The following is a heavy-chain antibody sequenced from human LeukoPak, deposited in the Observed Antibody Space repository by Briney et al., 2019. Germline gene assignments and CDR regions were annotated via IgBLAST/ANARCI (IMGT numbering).Heavy chain of an antibody. CDR1: GFTFSSYN. CDR2: INTDGSST. J-gene: IGHJ4*02. D-gene: IGHD6-13*01. Sequence: GGSLRLSCAASGFTFSSYNRNWVRQAPGKGLVWVSHINTDGSSTNYADSVMGRFTISRDNAKNTLYLQMNSLRAEDTAVYYCAYSSLYYFDFWGQGTLVTVSS. CDR3: AYSSLYYFDF. V-gene: IGHV3-74*01.